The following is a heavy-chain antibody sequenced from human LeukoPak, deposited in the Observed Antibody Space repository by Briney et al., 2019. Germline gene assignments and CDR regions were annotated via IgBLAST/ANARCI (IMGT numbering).Heavy chain of an antibody. CDR3: AKDLNSLDYDFWSGPFDY. CDR1: GFTFSSYA. D-gene: IGHD3-3*01. Sequence: PGGSLRLSCAASGFTFSSYAMSWVRQAPGKGLEWVSAISGSGGSTYYADSVKGRFTISRDNSKNTLYLQMNSLRAEDTAVYYCAKDLNSLDYDFWSGPFDYWGQGTLVTVSS. J-gene: IGHJ4*02. CDR2: ISGSGGST. V-gene: IGHV3-23*01.